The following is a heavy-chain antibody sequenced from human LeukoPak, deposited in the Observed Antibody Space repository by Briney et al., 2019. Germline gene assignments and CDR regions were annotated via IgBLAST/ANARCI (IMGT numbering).Heavy chain of an antibody. J-gene: IGHJ4*02. CDR3: TTESVYSNYVG. CDR2: IKSKTDGGTT. Sequence: GGSLRLSCAASGFTFSSYAMSWVRQAPGKGLEWVGRIKSKTDGGTTDHAAPVKGRFTISRDDSKNTLYLQMNSLKTEDTAVYYCTTESVYSNYVGWGQGTLVTVSS. D-gene: IGHD4-11*01. V-gene: IGHV3-15*01. CDR1: GFTFSSYA.